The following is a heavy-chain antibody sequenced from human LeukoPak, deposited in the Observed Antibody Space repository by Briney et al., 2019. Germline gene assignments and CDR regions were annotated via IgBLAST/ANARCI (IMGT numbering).Heavy chain of an antibody. Sequence: SGTLSLTCGVSGGSISNTNCWTWVRQPPGKGLEWIGQVNLQGSTNYNPSLKSRVAISVDKSENHISLKLTSVTAADTAVYYCARGWITMVQKVIIRDAFDIWGQGTMVTVSS. V-gene: IGHV4-4*02. CDR1: GGSISNTNC. J-gene: IGHJ3*02. D-gene: IGHD3-10*01. CDR2: VNLQGST. CDR3: ARGWITMVQKVIIRDAFDI.